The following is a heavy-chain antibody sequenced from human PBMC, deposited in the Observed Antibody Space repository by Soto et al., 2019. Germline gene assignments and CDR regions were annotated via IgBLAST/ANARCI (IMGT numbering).Heavy chain of an antibody. CDR3: ARDSRHYFYX. V-gene: IGHV1-18*01. Sequence: ASLKVSCNASGYTFTSYGISWVRRAPGQGIEWMGCISAYNGNTNYAKKLQGRVTMTTDTSTSTAYMELGSLRSDDTAVYYCARDSRHYFYXWGQVTMVTVSX. CDR1: GYTFTSYG. J-gene: IGHJ4*02. CDR2: ISAYNGNT.